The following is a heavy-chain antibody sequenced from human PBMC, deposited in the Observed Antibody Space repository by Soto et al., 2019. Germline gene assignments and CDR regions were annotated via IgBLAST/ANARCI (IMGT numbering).Heavy chain of an antibody. CDR3: ASIGVASSGYLYYYYGMDV. CDR2: ISSSSSYI. J-gene: IGHJ6*02. Sequence: EVQLVESGGGLVKPGGSLRLSCAASGFTFSSYSMNWVRQAPGKGLEWVSSISSSSSYIYYADSVKGRFTISRDNAKNSLYLQMNSLRAEDTAVYYCASIGVASSGYLYYYYGMDVWGQGTTVTVSS. CDR1: GFTFSSYS. V-gene: IGHV3-21*01. D-gene: IGHD3-22*01.